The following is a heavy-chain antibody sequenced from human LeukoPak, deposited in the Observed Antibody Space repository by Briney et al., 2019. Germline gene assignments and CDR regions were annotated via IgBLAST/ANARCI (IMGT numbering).Heavy chain of an antibody. V-gene: IGHV1-69*01. CDR2: FIPIFGTA. CDR1: GGTFGSYV. CDR3: AKEGDTALVTGYFDL. D-gene: IGHD5-18*01. Sequence: SSVKVSCKASGGTFGSYVISWVRQAPGQGLEWMGGFIPIFGTAHYAQKFQGRLTITADESTSTVYMEMSSLRSEDTAMYYCAKEGDTALVTGYFDLWGRGTLVTVSA. J-gene: IGHJ2*01.